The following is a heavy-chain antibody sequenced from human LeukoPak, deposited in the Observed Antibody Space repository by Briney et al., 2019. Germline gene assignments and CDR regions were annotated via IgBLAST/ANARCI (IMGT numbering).Heavy chain of an antibody. Sequence: SETLSLTCAVYGGSFSGYYWSWIRQPPGKGLEWIGYIYYSRSTNYNPSLKSRVTISVDTSKNQFSLKLSSVTAADTAVYYCARESRGVLWWAPNTLPDAFDIWGQGTMVTVSS. CDR3: ARESRGVLWWAPNTLPDAFDI. CDR2: IYYSRST. J-gene: IGHJ3*02. D-gene: IGHD2-21*01. V-gene: IGHV4-59*01. CDR1: GGSFSGYY.